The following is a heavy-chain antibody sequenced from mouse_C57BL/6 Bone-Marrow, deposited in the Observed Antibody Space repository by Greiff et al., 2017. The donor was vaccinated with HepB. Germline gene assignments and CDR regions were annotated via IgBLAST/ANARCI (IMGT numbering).Heavy chain of an antibody. J-gene: IGHJ2*01. Sequence: VQLKESGPVLVKPGASVKMSCKASGYTFTDYYMNWVRQSHGKSLEWIGVINPYNGGTSYNQKFKGKATLTVDKSSSTAYMELNSLTSEDSAAYYCARDVKFITTLVFDYWGQGTTLTVSS. CDR2: INPYNGGT. D-gene: IGHD1-1*01. CDR1: GYTFTDYY. V-gene: IGHV1-19*01. CDR3: ARDVKFITTLVFDY.